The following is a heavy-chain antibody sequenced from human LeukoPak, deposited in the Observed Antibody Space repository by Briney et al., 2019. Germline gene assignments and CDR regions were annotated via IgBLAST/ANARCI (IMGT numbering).Heavy chain of an antibody. D-gene: IGHD3-9*01. Sequence: GGSLRLSCAASGFTFSSYSMNWVRQAPGKGLEWVSSISSSSSYIYYADSVKGRFTISRDNAKNSLYLQMNSLRAEDTAVYYCARVCDILTGYNYYYGMDVWGQGTTVTVSS. V-gene: IGHV3-21*01. CDR3: ARVCDILTGYNYYYGMDV. CDR2: ISSSSSYI. CDR1: GFTFSSYS. J-gene: IGHJ6*02.